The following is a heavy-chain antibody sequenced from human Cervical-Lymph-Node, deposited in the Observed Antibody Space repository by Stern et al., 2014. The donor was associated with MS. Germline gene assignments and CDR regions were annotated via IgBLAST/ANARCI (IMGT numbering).Heavy chain of an antibody. D-gene: IGHD2-15*01. CDR1: QLTVSNDW. CDR3: TREWFCRSGSCFYAFEI. CDR2: IKSEIDGGTA. J-gene: IGHJ3*02. Sequence: EVQLVESGGGLVKPGGSLRLSCVASQLTVSNDWMSWVRQAPGKGLEWVGRIKSEIDGGTAEYAAPAKGRFTISRDDSQNILYLQMNSLQTEDTAVYYCTREWFCRSGSCFYAFEIWGQGTMVNVS. V-gene: IGHV3-15*01.